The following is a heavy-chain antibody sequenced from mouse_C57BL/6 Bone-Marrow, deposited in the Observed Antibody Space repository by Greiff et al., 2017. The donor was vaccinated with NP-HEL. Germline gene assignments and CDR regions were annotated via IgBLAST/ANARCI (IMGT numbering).Heavy chain of an antibody. J-gene: IGHJ2*01. Sequence: QVQLQQSGAELMKPGASVKLSCKATGYTFTGNWIEWVKQRPGHGLEWIGEILTGSGNTYYIERFKGKGTFTADTSSHPAYMQLSNLTTEDSAIYYCARDYYGSSYFDYWGQGTTLPVSS. CDR1: GYTFTGNW. V-gene: IGHV1-9*01. CDR3: ARDYYGSSYFDY. CDR2: ILTGSGNT. D-gene: IGHD1-1*01.